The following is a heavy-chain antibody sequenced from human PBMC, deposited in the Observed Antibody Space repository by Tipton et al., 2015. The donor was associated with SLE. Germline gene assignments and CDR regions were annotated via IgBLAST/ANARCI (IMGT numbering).Heavy chain of an antibody. V-gene: IGHV1-2*06. J-gene: IGHJ2*01. CDR2: INPTSGVT. D-gene: IGHD4-11*01. CDR1: GYTFSDYF. CDR3: AREGYSNGQYFDL. Sequence: QVQLVQSGTDVKKPGASVKVSCKTSGYTFSDYFIHWVRQAPGQGLEWMGRINPTSGVTDSAQKFQGRVTMTRDTSISTAYMDLNRLTSDDTAVYYCAREGYSNGQYFDLWGHGTLVTVSS.